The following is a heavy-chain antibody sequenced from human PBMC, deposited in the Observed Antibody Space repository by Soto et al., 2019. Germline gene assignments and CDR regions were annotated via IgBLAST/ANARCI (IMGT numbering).Heavy chain of an antibody. D-gene: IGHD2-2*02. CDR3: ARVAYTYGWIYDY. CDR1: GFTFSSYW. V-gene: IGHV3-7*01. CDR2: VKPDGSEK. J-gene: IGHJ4*01. Sequence: GGSLRLSCAASGFTFSSYWMSWVRQAPGKGLEWVVNVKPDGSEKYYMDSVRGRFTVSRDNAKNSVYLQMNSLRAEDTAVYFCARVAYTYGWIYDYWGQGSLVTVSS.